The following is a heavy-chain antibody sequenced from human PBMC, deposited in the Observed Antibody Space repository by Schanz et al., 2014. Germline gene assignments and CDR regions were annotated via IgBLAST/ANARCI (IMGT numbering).Heavy chain of an antibody. Sequence: EVQLLESGGGLVQPGGSLRLSCAASGFTFSSYAMSWVRQAPGKGLEWVSAISGGGGTTYYADSVKGRFTISRDNSKNTLYLQMNSLRAEDTAVYYCAKDRSWDYDSSGYFDYWGQGTLVNVSS. CDR1: GFTFSSYA. CDR3: AKDRSWDYDSSGYFDY. V-gene: IGHV3-23*01. CDR2: ISGGGGTT. D-gene: IGHD3-22*01. J-gene: IGHJ4*02.